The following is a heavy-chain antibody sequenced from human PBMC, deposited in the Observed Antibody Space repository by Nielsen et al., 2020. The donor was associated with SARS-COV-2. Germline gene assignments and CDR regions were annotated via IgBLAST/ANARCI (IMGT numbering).Heavy chain of an antibody. J-gene: IGHJ4*02. D-gene: IGHD2-21*01. CDR2: IGDDGTGK. V-gene: IGHV3-23*01. Sequence: GESLKISCAASGFTFSTYAMNWVRQAPGKGLEWVSVIGDDGTGKNYANSVKGRFTISRDNSKNTPYLQMNSLRAEDTAVYYCAKARAGRYPQSRILDNWAQGTLVTVSA. CDR1: GFTFSTYA. CDR3: AKARAGRYPQSRILDN.